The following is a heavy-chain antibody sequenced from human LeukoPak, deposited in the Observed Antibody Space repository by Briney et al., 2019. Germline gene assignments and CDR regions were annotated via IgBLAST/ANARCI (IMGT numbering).Heavy chain of an antibody. CDR2: VYYSGSA. CDR1: GGSISSGDYY. J-gene: IGHJ3*02. CDR3: ATVLRYFDWLPSNAFDI. V-gene: IGHV4-30-4*01. Sequence: SQTLSLTCTVSGGSISSGDYYWSWIRQPPGKGLEWIGYVYYSGSAYYNPSLKSRVTISVDTSKTQFSLKLNSVTAADTAVYYCATVLRYFDWLPSNAFDIWGQGTMVTVSS. D-gene: IGHD3-9*01.